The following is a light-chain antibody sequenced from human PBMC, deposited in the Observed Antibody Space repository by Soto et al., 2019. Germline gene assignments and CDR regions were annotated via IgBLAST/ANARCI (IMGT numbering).Light chain of an antibody. J-gene: IGKJ1*01. CDR3: LQDYNYPRT. CDR2: AAS. CDR1: QSISSY. V-gene: IGKV1-6*01. Sequence: IQMTQSPSSLSASVGDRVTITCRASQSISSYLNWYQQKPGKAPKLLIYAASSLQSGVPSRFSGSGSGTDFTLTISSLQPEDFATYYCLQDYNYPRTFGQRTKVDIK.